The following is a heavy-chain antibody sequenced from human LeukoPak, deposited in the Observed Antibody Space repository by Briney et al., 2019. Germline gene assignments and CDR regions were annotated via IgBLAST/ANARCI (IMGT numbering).Heavy chain of an antibody. Sequence: PSETLSLTCQVYGGSFGGYYWSWIRQPPGKRLEWIGEINHSGSTNYNPSLKSRVTISVDTSKNQFSLKLSSVTAADTAVYYCARRGVVPAARRQFDYWGQGTLVTVSS. CDR2: INHSGST. V-gene: IGHV4-34*01. CDR3: ARRGVVPAARRQFDY. D-gene: IGHD2-2*01. J-gene: IGHJ4*02. CDR1: GGSFGGYY.